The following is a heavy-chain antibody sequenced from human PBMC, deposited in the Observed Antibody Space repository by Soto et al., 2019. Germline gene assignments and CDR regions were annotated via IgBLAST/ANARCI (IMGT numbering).Heavy chain of an antibody. CDR3: ARDLITMVRGGVGY. CDR2: IWYDGSNK. D-gene: IGHD3-10*01. J-gene: IGHJ4*02. CDR1: GFTFSSYG. Sequence: GESLKISCAASGFTFSSYGMHWVRQAPGKGLEWVAVIWYDGSNKYYADSVKGRFTISRDNSKNTLYLQMNSLRAEDTAVYYCARDLITMVRGGVGYWGQGTLVTVSS. V-gene: IGHV3-33*01.